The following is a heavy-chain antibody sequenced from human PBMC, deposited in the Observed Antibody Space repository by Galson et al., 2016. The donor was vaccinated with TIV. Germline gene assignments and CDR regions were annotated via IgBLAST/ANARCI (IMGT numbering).Heavy chain of an antibody. D-gene: IGHD3-10*01. Sequence: YSPNMKYAQKFQDRATLTTETSTSTAYMGLRSLPSDDTAIYYCVRDPRPYYGRFDYWGQGTLVTVSS. V-gene: IGHV1-18*01. J-gene: IGHJ4*02. CDR3: VRDPRPYYGRFDY. CDR2: YSPNM.